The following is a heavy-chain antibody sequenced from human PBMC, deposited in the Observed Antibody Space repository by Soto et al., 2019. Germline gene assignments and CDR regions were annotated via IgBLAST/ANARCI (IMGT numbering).Heavy chain of an antibody. D-gene: IGHD6-13*01. J-gene: IGHJ6*02. CDR1: GGSVSSGSYY. CDR2: IYYSGST. V-gene: IGHV4-61*01. CDR3: ATTPPSRDSSSWYYYYYGMDV. Sequence: SETLSLTCTVSGGSVSSGSYYWSWIRQPPGKGLEWIGYIYYSGSTNYNPSLKSRVTISVDTSKNQFSLKLSSVTAADTAVYYCATTPPSRDSSSWYYYYYGMDVWGQGTTVTVSS.